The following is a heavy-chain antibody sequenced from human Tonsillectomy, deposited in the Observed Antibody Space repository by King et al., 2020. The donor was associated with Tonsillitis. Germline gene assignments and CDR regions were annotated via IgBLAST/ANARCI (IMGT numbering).Heavy chain of an antibody. CDR1: GYSFTSYW. CDR2: IYPGDSDT. CDR3: AIYYYGSGSYYRSFDY. J-gene: IGHJ4*02. Sequence: VQLVQSGAEVKKPGESLKISCKGSGYSFTSYWIGWVRQMPGKGLEWMGIIYPGDSDTRYSPSFQGQVTISADKSISTAYLQWSSLKASDTAMYYCAIYYYGSGSYYRSFDYWGQGTLVTVSS. V-gene: IGHV5-51*01. D-gene: IGHD3-10*01.